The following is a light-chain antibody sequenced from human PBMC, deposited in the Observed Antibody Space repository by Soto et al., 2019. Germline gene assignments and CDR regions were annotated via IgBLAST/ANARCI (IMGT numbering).Light chain of an antibody. V-gene: IGLV2-11*02. CDR2: NVS. Sequence: QSALTQPRSVSGSPGQSVTISCTGTSSDFGGYNYVSWYQKHPGKPPRLWIYNVSKWHSGVPDRFSGSKSGNTASLTISGLEAADEADNSCCFYAGSYTPLVVFGGGTKLTVL. CDR1: SSDFGGYNY. J-gene: IGLJ2*01. CDR3: CFYAGSYTPLVV.